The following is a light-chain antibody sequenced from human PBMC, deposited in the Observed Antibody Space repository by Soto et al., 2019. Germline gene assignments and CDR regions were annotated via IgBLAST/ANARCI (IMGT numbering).Light chain of an antibody. CDR1: QSVSSTY. Sequence: EIVLMQSPDTLSLSPGERATLSCRASQSVSSTYLAWYQQRPGQAPRLLIYGTSSRATGIPDRFSGSGSGTDFTLTISRLEPEDFAVYYCQEYGTSRTFGQGTEVEIK. CDR3: QEYGTSRT. J-gene: IGKJ1*01. CDR2: GTS. V-gene: IGKV3-20*01.